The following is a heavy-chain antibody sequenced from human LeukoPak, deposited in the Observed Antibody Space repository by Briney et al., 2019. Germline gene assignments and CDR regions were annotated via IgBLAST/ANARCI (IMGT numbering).Heavy chain of an antibody. Sequence: GGSLRLSCAASGFTFSSASMNWVRQAPGKGLEWVSSISSSSVYIFYADSVKGRFTVSRDNAQNSLFLQMNSLRAEDTAVYYCAKSPYGDYLFDYWGQGTLVTVSS. D-gene: IGHD4-17*01. CDR1: GFTFSSAS. CDR2: ISSSSVYI. V-gene: IGHV3-21*04. J-gene: IGHJ4*02. CDR3: AKSPYGDYLFDY.